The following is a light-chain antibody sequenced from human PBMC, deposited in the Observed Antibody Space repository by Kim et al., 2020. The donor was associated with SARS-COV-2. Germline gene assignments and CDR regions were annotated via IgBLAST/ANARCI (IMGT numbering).Light chain of an antibody. CDR1: NIGSKN. CDR3: HGWDSGTV. V-gene: IGLV3-9*01. CDR2: RDN. J-gene: IGLJ2*01. Sequence: SYYLTQPLSFSVALGQTATITCGGNNIGSKNVHWLQQRPGQAPVLIIYRDNKRPSGIPERISGSNSGKTATLTISRAQVGDEGDYYCHGWDSGTVVGGG.